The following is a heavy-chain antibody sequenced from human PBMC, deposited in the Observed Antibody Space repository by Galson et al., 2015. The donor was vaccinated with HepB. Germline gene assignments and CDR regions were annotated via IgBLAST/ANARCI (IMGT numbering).Heavy chain of an antibody. CDR2: FDPEDGET. CDR1: GYTLTELS. CDR3: ATFCGGDCQEINRNHYWYFDL. J-gene: IGHJ2*01. Sequence: VKVSCKVSGYTLTELSMHWVRQAPGKGLEWMGGFDPEDGETIYAQKFQGRVTMTEDTSTDTAYMELSSLRSEDTAVYYCATFCGGDCQEINRNHYWYFDLWGRGTLVTVSS. V-gene: IGHV1-24*01. D-gene: IGHD2-21*02.